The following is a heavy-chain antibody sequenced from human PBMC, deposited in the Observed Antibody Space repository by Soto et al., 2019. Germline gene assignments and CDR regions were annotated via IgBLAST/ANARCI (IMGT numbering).Heavy chain of an antibody. V-gene: IGHV4-30-2*01. CDR3: ARVGEYCSGGSCPNWFDP. Sequence: PSETLSLTCAVSGGSISSGGYSWSWIRQPPGKGLEWIGYIYHSGSTYYNPSLKSRVTISVDRSKNQFSLKLSSVTAADTAVYYCARVGEYCSGGSCPNWFDPWGQGTLVTV. CDR1: GGSISSGGYS. J-gene: IGHJ5*02. CDR2: IYHSGST. D-gene: IGHD2-15*01.